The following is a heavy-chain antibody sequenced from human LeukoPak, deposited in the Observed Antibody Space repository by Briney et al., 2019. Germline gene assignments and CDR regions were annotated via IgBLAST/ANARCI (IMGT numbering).Heavy chain of an antibody. J-gene: IGHJ4*02. CDR3: AKEAVRKFDFDY. Sequence: GGSLRLSCAASGFTLNNAWMSWVRQAPGKGLEWVTVISYDGSNKYYADSVKGRFTISRDNSKNTLYLQMNSLRAEDTAVYYCAKEAVRKFDFDYWGQGTLVTVSS. CDR2: ISYDGSNK. CDR1: GFTLNNAW. D-gene: IGHD1-14*01. V-gene: IGHV3-30*18.